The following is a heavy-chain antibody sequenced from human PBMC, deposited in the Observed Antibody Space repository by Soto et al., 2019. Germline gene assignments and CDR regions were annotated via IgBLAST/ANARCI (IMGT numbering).Heavy chain of an antibody. J-gene: IGHJ4*02. CDR2: IYYSGST. CDR1: GGSVSSGSYY. V-gene: IGHV4-61*01. CDR3: ARASYDSSGYYLVFDY. D-gene: IGHD3-22*01. Sequence: PSETLSLTCTVSGGSVSSGSYYWSWIRQPPGKGLEWIGYIYYSGSTNYNPSLKSRVTISVDTSKNQFSLKLSSVTAADTAVYYCARASYDSSGYYLVFDYWGQGTLVTVSS.